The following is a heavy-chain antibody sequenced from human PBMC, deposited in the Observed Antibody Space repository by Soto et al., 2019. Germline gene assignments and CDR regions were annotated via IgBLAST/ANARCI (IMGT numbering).Heavy chain of an antibody. Sequence: QVQLQESGPGLVKPSETLSLTCTVSGGSISSYYWSWIRQPPGKGLEWIGYIYYSGSTNYNPSLKSRVTISVDTSKNQFSLKLSSVTAADTAVYYCANSRYFDWSSNYYYMDVWGKGTTVTVSS. CDR1: GGSISSYY. J-gene: IGHJ6*03. D-gene: IGHD3-9*01. V-gene: IGHV4-59*01. CDR3: ANSRYFDWSSNYYYMDV. CDR2: IYYSGST.